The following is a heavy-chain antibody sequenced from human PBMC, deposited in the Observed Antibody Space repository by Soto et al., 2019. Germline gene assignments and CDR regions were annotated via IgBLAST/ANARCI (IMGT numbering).Heavy chain of an antibody. CDR1: GGSSSSGGYY. V-gene: IGHV4-31*03. CDR3: ARAPGFIDSRFYYYYCGMGV. CDR2: IYYSGST. D-gene: IGHD3-16*01. Sequence: KSPETLSLTCTVSGGSSSSGGYYWSWIRQHPGKGLEWIGYIYYSGSTYYNPSFKSRVTISVDTSKNKFSLKLSSVTAADTAVYYCARAPGFIDSRFYYYYCGMGVWGQGTTVTVSS. J-gene: IGHJ6*02.